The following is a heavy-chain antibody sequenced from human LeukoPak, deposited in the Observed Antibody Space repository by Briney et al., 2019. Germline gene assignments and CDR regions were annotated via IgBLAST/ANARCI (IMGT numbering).Heavy chain of an antibody. CDR3: AIPYDSSGVYTSLFDY. J-gene: IGHJ4*02. Sequence: ASVKVSCKASGYTFTSYGICWVRQAPGQGLEWMGWINPNSGGTNYAQKFQGRVTMTRDTSISTAYMELSRLRSDDTAVYYCAIPYDSSGVYTSLFDYWGQGTLVTVSS. CDR2: INPNSGGT. D-gene: IGHD3-22*01. CDR1: GYTFTSYG. V-gene: IGHV1-2*02.